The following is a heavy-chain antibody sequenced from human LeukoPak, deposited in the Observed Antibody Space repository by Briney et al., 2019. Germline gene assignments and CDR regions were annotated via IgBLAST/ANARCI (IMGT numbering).Heavy chain of an antibody. Sequence: PGGSLRLSCAASGFTFSSYRMNWVRQAPGKGLEWVSYISASSSMIYYAESVKGRFTISRDNAKNSLYLQMNSLRDEDTAVYYCAREQEYYYGMDVWGKGTTVTVSS. J-gene: IGHJ6*04. CDR1: GFTFSSYR. CDR3: AREQEYYYGMDV. D-gene: IGHD6-6*01. V-gene: IGHV3-48*02. CDR2: ISASSSMI.